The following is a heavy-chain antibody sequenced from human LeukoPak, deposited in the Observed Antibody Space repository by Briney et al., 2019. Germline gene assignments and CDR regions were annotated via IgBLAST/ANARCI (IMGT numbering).Heavy chain of an antibody. CDR3: AKPISADLAVSADWFDA. CDR2: INASGGNT. J-gene: IGHJ5*02. Sequence: GGSPRLSCAASGFAFNFYAMTWVRQAPAKRLQWVSTINASGGNTYYAESVRGRFTISRDNSKDTLYLQLNSLTAEDTAIYYCAKPISADLAVSADWFDAWGQGTLVAVSS. CDR1: GFAFNFYA. D-gene: IGHD6-19*01. V-gene: IGHV3-23*01.